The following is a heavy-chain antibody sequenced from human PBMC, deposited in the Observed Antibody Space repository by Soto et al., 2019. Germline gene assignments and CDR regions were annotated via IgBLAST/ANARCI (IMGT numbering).Heavy chain of an antibody. CDR3: AREGILTGYQPRDYYYGMDV. V-gene: IGHV1-46*01. J-gene: IGHJ6*02. CDR1: GYTFTRYY. Sequence: ASLKVYCKASGYTFTRYYMHWVRQTPGQGLEWMGIINPSGGSTSYAQKFQGRVTMTRDTSTSTVYMELSSLRSEDTAVYYCAREGILTGYQPRDYYYGMDVWGQGTTVTVSS. CDR2: INPSGGST. D-gene: IGHD3-9*01.